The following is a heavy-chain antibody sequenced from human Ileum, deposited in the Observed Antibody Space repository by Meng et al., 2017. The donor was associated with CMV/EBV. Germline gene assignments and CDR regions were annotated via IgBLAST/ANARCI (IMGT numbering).Heavy chain of an antibody. Sequence: GGSLRLSCAASGFTFTNYAMSWVRQAPGKGLEWVSGISGSGVSTNYADSVKGRFTISRDNSKNMLYLQMDSLKPEDTAIYYCAKPMGATAYYFDYWGQGNLVTVSS. J-gene: IGHJ4*02. CDR3: AKPMGATAYYFDY. V-gene: IGHV3-23*01. CDR2: ISGSGVST. CDR1: GFTFTNYA. D-gene: IGHD1-26*01.